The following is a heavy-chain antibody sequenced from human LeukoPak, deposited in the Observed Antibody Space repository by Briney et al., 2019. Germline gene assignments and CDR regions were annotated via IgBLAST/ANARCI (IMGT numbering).Heavy chain of an antibody. V-gene: IGHV5-51*01. Sequence: GESLKISCKGSGYSFTSYWIGWVRQMPGKGLEWMGIIYPGDSDTRYSPSFQGQVTISADKSISTAYLQWSSLKASDTAMYYCARRVIAVAGMGAFDYWGQGTLVTVSS. CDR1: GYSFTSYW. CDR2: IYPGDSDT. D-gene: IGHD6-19*01. CDR3: ARRVIAVAGMGAFDY. J-gene: IGHJ4*02.